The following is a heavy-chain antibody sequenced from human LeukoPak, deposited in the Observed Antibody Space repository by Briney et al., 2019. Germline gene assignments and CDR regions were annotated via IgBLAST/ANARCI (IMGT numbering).Heavy chain of an antibody. D-gene: IGHD2-2*01. CDR1: GFTFSSYA. V-gene: IGHV3-30-3*01. J-gene: IGHJ4*02. CDR3: ARVGVVPAAPPDY. CDR2: ISYDGSNR. Sequence: GGSLRLSCAASGFTFSSYAMHWVRQAPGKGLEWVAVISYDGSNRYYADSVKGRFTISRDNSKNTLYLQMNSLRAEDTAVYYCARVGVVPAAPPDYWGQGTLVTVSS.